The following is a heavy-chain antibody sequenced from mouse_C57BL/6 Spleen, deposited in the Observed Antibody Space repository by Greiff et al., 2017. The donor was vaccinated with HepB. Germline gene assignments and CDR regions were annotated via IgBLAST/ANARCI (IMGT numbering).Heavy chain of an antibody. Sequence: QVQLQQSGAELMKPGASVKLSCKATGYTFTGYWIEWVKQRPGHGLEWIGEILPGSGSTNYNEKFKGKATFTADTSSNTAYMQISSLTTEDSAIYYFARSDYGSSFFAYWGQGTLVTVSA. CDR2: ILPGSGST. D-gene: IGHD1-1*01. V-gene: IGHV1-9*01. CDR1: GYTFTGYW. CDR3: ARSDYGSSFFAY. J-gene: IGHJ3*01.